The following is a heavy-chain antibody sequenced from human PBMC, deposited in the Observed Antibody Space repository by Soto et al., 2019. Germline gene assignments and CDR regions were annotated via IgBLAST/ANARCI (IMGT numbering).Heavy chain of an antibody. V-gene: IGHV3-33*01. CDR1: GFSFSNDG. CDR3: ARSLSGWGTRYFDL. CDR2: IWYAGTNK. J-gene: IGHJ2*01. D-gene: IGHD6-19*01. Sequence: QVQLVESGGGVVQPGRSLRLSCAASGFSFSNDGMHWVRQAPGKGLEWVAVIWYAGTNKYYTESVKGRFTISRDNSKNTLYRQMNSLRAEDTAVYYCARSLSGWGTRYFDLWGRGTLVTVSS.